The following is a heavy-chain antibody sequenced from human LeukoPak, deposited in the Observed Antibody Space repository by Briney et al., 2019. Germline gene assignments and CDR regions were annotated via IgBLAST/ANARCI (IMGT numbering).Heavy chain of an antibody. CDR1: GGSIASGSYY. V-gene: IGHV4-61*02. D-gene: IGHD2-21*01. CDR2: VYINGNT. J-gene: IGHJ5*02. CDR3: ARGSCGVDCPGYNWFDP. Sequence: SQTLSLTCTVSGGSIASGSYYWTWIRQSAGGGLEWIGRVYINGNTNSNPSLRSRLAISVDTSQNQFSLDLSSVTAADTAVYYCARGSCGVDCPGYNWFDPWGQGTLVTVSS.